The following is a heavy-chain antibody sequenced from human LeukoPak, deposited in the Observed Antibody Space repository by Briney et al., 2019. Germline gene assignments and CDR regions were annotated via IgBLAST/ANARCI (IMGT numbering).Heavy chain of an antibody. CDR1: GYTFTGYY. J-gene: IGHJ3*01. CDR2: INPSGGST. CDR3: AKGVRNGLVLGAIDV. Sequence: ASVTVSCKASGYTFTGYYMHWVRQAPGQGLEWMGIINPSGGSTSYAQKFQGRVTMTRDTSTSTVYMELSSLRSEDTAVYYCAKGVRNGLVLGAIDVWGQGTTVSVS. D-gene: IGHD5-24*01. V-gene: IGHV1-46*01.